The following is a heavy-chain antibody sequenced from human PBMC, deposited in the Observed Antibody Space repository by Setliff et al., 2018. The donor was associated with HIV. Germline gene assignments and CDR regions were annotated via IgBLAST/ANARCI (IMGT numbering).Heavy chain of an antibody. Sequence: ASVKVSCQASGYTFTDFYIHWVRQAPGQGLEWIGRINPKSGVADYLKKFQGRVTMTTDTSTNTAHMELIRPRFDDTAIYYCARDAPRNTEAAPGYWGQGTLVTVSS. J-gene: IGHJ4*02. V-gene: IGHV1-2*06. CDR1: GYTFTDFY. CDR3: ARDAPRNTEAAPGY. D-gene: IGHD6-6*01. CDR2: INPKSGVA.